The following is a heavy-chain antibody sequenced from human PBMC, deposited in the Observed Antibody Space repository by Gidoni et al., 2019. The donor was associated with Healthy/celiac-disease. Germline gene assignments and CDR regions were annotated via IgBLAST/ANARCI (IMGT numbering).Heavy chain of an antibody. Sequence: QVQLVQSGAEVKKPGASVKVSCKTSGYTLTSYYRHWVRQAPGQGLAGMGIINPSGSTSYAQKFQGRVTMTRDTSTSTVYMELSSLRSDDTAVYFCARARAALGWFDPWGQGTLVTVSS. V-gene: IGHV1-46*03. CDR3: ARARAALGWFDP. D-gene: IGHD2-15*01. CDR1: GYTLTSYY. J-gene: IGHJ5*02. CDR2: INPSGST.